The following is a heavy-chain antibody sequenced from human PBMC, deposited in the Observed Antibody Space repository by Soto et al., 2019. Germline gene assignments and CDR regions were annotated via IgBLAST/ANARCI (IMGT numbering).Heavy chain of an antibody. J-gene: IGHJ5*02. Sequence: GGSLRLSCAASGFTFSDYYMSWIRQAPGKGLEWVSYISSSGSTIYYAESVKGRFTISRDNAKNSLYLQMNSLRAEDTAVYYCARAGLRFLEWLTEFDPWGQGTLVTVSS. V-gene: IGHV3-11*01. D-gene: IGHD3-3*01. CDR3: ARAGLRFLEWLTEFDP. CDR1: GFTFSDYY. CDR2: ISSSGSTI.